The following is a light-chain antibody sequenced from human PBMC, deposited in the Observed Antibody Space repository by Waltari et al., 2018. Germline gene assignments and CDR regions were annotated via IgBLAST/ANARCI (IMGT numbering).Light chain of an antibody. V-gene: IGKV3-11*01. CDR2: DAS. Sequence: EIVLTQSPATLSLSPGERATLSCRASQSVSSYLAWYQQKPGQAPRLLIYDASNRATGIPARFSGSGSGTDFTLTISSLEPEDFAVYYCQQYITYPLTFGGGARVEIK. J-gene: IGKJ4*01. CDR3: QQYITYPLT. CDR1: QSVSSY.